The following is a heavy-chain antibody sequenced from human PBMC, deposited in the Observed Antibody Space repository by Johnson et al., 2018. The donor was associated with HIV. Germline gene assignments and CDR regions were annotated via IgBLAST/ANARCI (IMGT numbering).Heavy chain of an antibody. Sequence: VQLVESGGGLVQSGGSLRLSCGVSGFAVSSNYMSWVRQAPGKGLEWVSIIYSGGSTYYADSVKGRFTISRDNSKNTLYLQMNSLRVEDTAVYYCARGLQSMTVVVTRGAFDIWGQGTMVTVSS. V-gene: IGHV3-66*01. CDR2: IYSGGST. D-gene: IGHD2-2*01. CDR3: ARGLQSMTVVVTRGAFDI. CDR1: GFAVSSNY. J-gene: IGHJ3*02.